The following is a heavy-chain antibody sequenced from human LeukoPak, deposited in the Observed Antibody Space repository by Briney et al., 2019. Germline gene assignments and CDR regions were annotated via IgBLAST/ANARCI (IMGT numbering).Heavy chain of an antibody. J-gene: IGHJ4*02. CDR2: INHSGST. D-gene: IGHD2-2*01. CDR3: ARGPDIVVVPAAPSRDY. Sequence: PSETLSLTSAVYGGSFSGYYWSWIRQPPGKGLEWIGEINHSGSTNYNPSLKSRVTISVDTSKNQFSLKLSSVTAADTAVYYCARGPDIVVVPAAPSRDYWGQGTLVTVSS. V-gene: IGHV4-34*01. CDR1: GGSFSGYY.